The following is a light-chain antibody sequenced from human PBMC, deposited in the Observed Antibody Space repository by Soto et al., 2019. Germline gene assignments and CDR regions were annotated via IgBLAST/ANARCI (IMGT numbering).Light chain of an antibody. Sequence: EIVMTQSPATLSVSPGERATLSCRASQSVSSNLAWYQQKPGQAPRLLIHGASSRATGIPDRISGSGSGTDFTLTISRLEPEDFAVYHCQQYGSLPYTFGQGTKVDIK. CDR1: QSVSSN. CDR3: QQYGSLPYT. CDR2: GAS. V-gene: IGKV3-20*01. J-gene: IGKJ2*01.